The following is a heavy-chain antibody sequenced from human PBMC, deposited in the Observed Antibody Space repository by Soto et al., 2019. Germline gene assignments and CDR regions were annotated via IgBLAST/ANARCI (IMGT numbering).Heavy chain of an antibody. V-gene: IGHV4-30-4*01. J-gene: IGHJ6*02. D-gene: IGHD1-20*01. CDR3: ARDRAKWKDYYYYGMDV. CDR2: SYYSGST. CDR1: GGSISSGDDF. Sequence: QVQLQEAGPGLVKPSQTLSLTCTVSGGSISSGDDFWTWIRQPPGKGLECIGYSYYSGSTYYNPSLKSRLTMSVDTSKNQFSLTLSSVTAADTAVYYCARDRAKWKDYYYYGMDVWGQGTTVTVSS.